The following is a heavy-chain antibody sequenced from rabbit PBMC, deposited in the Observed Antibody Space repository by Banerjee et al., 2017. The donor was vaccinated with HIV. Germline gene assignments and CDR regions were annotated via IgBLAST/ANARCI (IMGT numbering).Heavy chain of an antibody. CDR1: GFSFSSSHY. CDR2: IYGGDDGIG. J-gene: IGHJ6*01. CDR3: ARDTSSSFSSYGMDL. V-gene: IGHV1S45*01. Sequence: ELVESGGGLVQPGGSLKLSCTASGFSFSSSHYICWVRQAPGKGLEWIACIYGGDDGIGQYATWAKGRFTISRTSSTTVTLQIPSLTDADTATYFCARDTSSSFSSYGMDLWGPGTLVTVS. D-gene: IGHD1-1*01.